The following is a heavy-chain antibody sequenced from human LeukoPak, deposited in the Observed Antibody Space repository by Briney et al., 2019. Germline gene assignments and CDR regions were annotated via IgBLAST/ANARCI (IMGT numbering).Heavy chain of an antibody. CDR2: VYYGGST. V-gene: IGHV4-31*03. CDR1: GGSISSGGYY. CDR3: TRGGRASGSENWYLGL. J-gene: IGHJ2*01. D-gene: IGHD3-10*01. Sequence: SETLSLTCTVSGGSISSGGYYWSWIRQHPGKGLEWIGYVYYGGSTYYNPSLQSRLTVSVDTSENQFSRKLTSVTAADTAVYYCTRGGRASGSENWYLGLWGRGTLVTVSS.